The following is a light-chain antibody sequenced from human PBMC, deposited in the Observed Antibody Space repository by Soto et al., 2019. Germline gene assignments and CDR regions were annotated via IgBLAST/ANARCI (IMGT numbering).Light chain of an antibody. CDR3: QQRSNWPPYT. J-gene: IGKJ2*01. CDR2: DAS. Sequence: EIVLTQSPATLSLSPGERATLSCRASQSVSSYLAWYQQKPGRAPRLLIYDASNRANGIPARFSGSGSGTTFTLTTSSIEPEDFSVYYCQQRSNWPPYTFGQGTKLEIK. V-gene: IGKV3-11*01. CDR1: QSVSSY.